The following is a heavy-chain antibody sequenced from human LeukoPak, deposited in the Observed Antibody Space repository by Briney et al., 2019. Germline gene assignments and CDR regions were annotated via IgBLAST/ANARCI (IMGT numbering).Heavy chain of an antibody. V-gene: IGHV4-34*01. CDR2: INHSGST. CDR1: GGSFSGYY. CDR3: ARDGWGLLWFGEPRVGWFDP. Sequence: SETLSLTCAVYGGSFSGYYWSWIRQPPGKGLEWIGEINHSGSTNYNPSLKSRVTISVDTSKNQFSLKPSSVTAADTAVYYCARDGWGLLWFGEPRVGWFDPWGQGTLVTVSS. D-gene: IGHD3-10*01. J-gene: IGHJ5*02.